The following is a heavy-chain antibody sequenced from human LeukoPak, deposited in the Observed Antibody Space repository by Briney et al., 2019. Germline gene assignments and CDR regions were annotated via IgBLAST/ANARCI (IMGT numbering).Heavy chain of an antibody. CDR2: INYDGSNK. J-gene: IGHJ4*02. D-gene: IGHD5-12*01. CDR3: AKASYSGYDPIDS. Sequence: GGSLRLSCAASGFTFSNYGMHWVRQAPGKGLEWVTFINYDGSNKYYTDSVKGRFAISRGISKNTLYLQMNSLRAEDTAVYFCAKASYSGYDPIDSWGQGTLVTVSS. CDR1: GFTFSNYG. V-gene: IGHV3-30*02.